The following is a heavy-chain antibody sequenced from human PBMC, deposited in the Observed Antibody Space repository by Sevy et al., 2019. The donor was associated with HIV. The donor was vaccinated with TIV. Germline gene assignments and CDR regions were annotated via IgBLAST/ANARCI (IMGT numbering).Heavy chain of an antibody. CDR3: AAYCSGGSCYTRHWFDP. J-gene: IGHJ5*02. Sequence: ASVKVSCKASGYTFTSYGISWVRQAPGQGLEWMGWISAYNGNTNYAQTLQGRVTMTTDTSTSTAYMELRSLRSDDTAVYYCAAYCSGGSCYTRHWFDPWGQGTLVTVSS. D-gene: IGHD2-15*01. V-gene: IGHV1-18*01. CDR2: ISAYNGNT. CDR1: GYTFTSYG.